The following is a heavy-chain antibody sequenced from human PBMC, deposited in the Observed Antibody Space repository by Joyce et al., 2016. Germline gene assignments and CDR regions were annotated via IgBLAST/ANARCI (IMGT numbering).Heavy chain of an antibody. CDR1: GGSISSSSNY. CDR2: IYYNGTT. J-gene: IGHJ2*01. D-gene: IGHD2-15*01. V-gene: IGHV4-39*01. Sequence: QLQLQESGPGLVKPSETLSLTCSVSGGSISSSSNYWGWIRQPPRKGPEWIGGIYYNGTTYYNPSLKSRVKISVDTSKNQFSLKLVSVTAADTAVYFCARVYCTGGSCYSPYRYFDLWGRGTLVTVSS. CDR3: ARVYCTGGSCYSPYRYFDL.